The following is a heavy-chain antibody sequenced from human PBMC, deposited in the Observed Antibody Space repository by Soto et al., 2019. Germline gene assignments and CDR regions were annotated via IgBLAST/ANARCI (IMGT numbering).Heavy chain of an antibody. V-gene: IGHV1-2*02. CDR2: INPNSDVT. CDR3: VRVGLNRNYDFDF. J-gene: IGHJ4*02. D-gene: IGHD3-16*01. Sequence: QVQLVQSGAEVKKPGASVKVSCKASGYTFNSYYIHWVRQAPGQGLEWMGWINPNSDVTGYAQSFQGRVTMTRDMSMTTAYMDMTRLRSDDTAVYYCVRVGLNRNYDFDFWGQGTLITVSS. CDR1: GYTFNSYY.